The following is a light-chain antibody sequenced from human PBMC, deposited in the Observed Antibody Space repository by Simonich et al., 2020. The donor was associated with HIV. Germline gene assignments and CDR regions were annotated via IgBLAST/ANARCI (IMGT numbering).Light chain of an antibody. CDR1: KIGSKS. CDR2: DDS. CDR3: QVWDTSSDHPRV. Sequence: SYVLTQPPSVSVAPGKTARITCGGNKIGSKSMHWYQPKPGQARGLVVYDDSHRHSGIPERCSGSNSGNTATLTISRVEAGDEADYSCQVWDTSSDHPRVFGGGTKLTVL. V-gene: IGLV3-21*03. J-gene: IGLJ2*01.